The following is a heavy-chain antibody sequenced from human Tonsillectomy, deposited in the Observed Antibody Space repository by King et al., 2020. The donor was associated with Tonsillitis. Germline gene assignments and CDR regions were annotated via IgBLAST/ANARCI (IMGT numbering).Heavy chain of an antibody. CDR2: IYPGDSDS. CDR3: ARHRVDTASYYFDY. CDR1: GYSLTIYW. D-gene: IGHD5-18*01. J-gene: IGHJ4*02. Sequence: QLVQSGAEVKKPGESLKISCKGSGYSLTIYWIGWVRQIPGKGLEWMGIIYPGDSDSRYSPSFQGQVTISADNSISTAYLQWSSLKASDTAMYYCARHRVDTASYYFDYWGQGTLVTVSS. V-gene: IGHV5-51*01.